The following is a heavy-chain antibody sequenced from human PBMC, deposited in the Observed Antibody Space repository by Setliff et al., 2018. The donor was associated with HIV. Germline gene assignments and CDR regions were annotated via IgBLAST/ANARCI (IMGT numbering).Heavy chain of an antibody. J-gene: IGHJ3*01. CDR3: ARWGETTGIKAFDL. D-gene: IGHD1-1*01. CDR1: GGSISSGDYY. Sequence: SETLSLTCTVSGGSISSGDYYWSWIRQRPGKGLEWIGYIYYSGSTSYNPSLKSRVTTSVNTSKNQLSLNLSSVTAADTAVYYCARWGETTGIKAFDLWGQGTMVTVSS. V-gene: IGHV4-30-4*02. CDR2: IYYSGST.